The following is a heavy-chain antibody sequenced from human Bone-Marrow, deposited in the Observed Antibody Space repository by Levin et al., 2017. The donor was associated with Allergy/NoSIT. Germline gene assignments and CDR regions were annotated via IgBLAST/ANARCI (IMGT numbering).Heavy chain of an antibody. D-gene: IGHD2-15*01. J-gene: IGHJ4*02. V-gene: IGHV3-23*01. CDR3: AKDIVVVVAATWDY. CDR2: ISGSGGST. Sequence: LSLTCAASGFTFSSSAMSWVRQAPGKGLEWVSAISGSGGSTYYADSVKGRFTISRDNSKNTLYLQMNSLRAEDTAVYYCAKDIVVVVAATWDYWGQGTLVTVSS. CDR1: GFTFSSSA.